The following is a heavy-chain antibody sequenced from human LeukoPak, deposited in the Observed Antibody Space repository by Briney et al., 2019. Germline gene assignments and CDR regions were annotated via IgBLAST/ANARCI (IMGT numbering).Heavy chain of an antibody. CDR2: LSHSGSS. CDR3: ARGFDSKSTYFDY. V-gene: IGHV4-59*02. CDR1: GGSVSSYY. Sequence: SETLSLTCTVSGGSVSSYYGSWIRRPPGRGLEWIAYLSHSGSSDSNPSLTSRVTISVDTSKNQFSLRLTSVSAADTAVYYCARGFDSKSTYFDYWGQGTLLTVSS. J-gene: IGHJ4*02. D-gene: IGHD5-12*01.